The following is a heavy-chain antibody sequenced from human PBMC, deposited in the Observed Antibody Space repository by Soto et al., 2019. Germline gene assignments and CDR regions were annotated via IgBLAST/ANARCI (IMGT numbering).Heavy chain of an antibody. CDR3: ARRGYDFWSGEDTATPAYNWFDP. D-gene: IGHD3-3*01. CDR1: GYTFTSYG. Sequence: ASVKVSCKASGYTFTSYGISWVRQAPGQGLEWMGWISAYNGNTNYAQKLQGRVTMTTDTSTSTAYMELRSLRSDDTAVYYCARRGYDFWSGEDTATPAYNWFDPWGQGTLVTVSS. CDR2: ISAYNGNT. J-gene: IGHJ5*02. V-gene: IGHV1-18*01.